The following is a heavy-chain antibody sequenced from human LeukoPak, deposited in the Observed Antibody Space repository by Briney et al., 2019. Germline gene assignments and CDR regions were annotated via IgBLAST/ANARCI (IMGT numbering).Heavy chain of an antibody. CDR3: ASLSGFYLD. V-gene: IGHV4-31*03. Sequence: PSETLSLTCTVSGVSISSGGYFWSWIRQHPGKGLEWIGYIYYSGSTYYSPSLKSRVTISVDTSKNQFSLKLDSVTAADTAVYYCASLSGFYLDWGQGTLVTVSS. J-gene: IGHJ4*02. D-gene: IGHD3-22*01. CDR1: GVSISSGGYF. CDR2: IYYSGST.